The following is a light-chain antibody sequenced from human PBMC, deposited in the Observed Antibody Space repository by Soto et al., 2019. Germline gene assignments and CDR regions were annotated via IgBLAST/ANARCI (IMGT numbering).Light chain of an antibody. CDR1: QSLLHDNGNTY. CDR3: MQGLPGPT. V-gene: IGKV2-28*01. J-gene: IGKJ1*01. Sequence: DIVLTQSPLSLPVTPGEPASISCRSTQSLLHDNGNTYLYWYLQKPGQSPQLLIYLVSNRASGVPDRFSGSGSGTDFTLKISRVEAEDVGVYYCMQGLPGPTFGQGTVVEIK. CDR2: LVS.